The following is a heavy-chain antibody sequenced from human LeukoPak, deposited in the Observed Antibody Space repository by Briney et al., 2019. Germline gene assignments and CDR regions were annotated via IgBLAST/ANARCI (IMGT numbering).Heavy chain of an antibody. J-gene: IGHJ4*02. V-gene: IGHV3-11*01. CDR2: ISYSATII. CDR3: ARVSWYGSGNSINFDC. CDR1: GFTFSSYA. D-gene: IGHD3-10*01. Sequence: GSLRLSCAASGFTFSSYAMSWIRQAPGKGLEWISYISYSATIIEYADSVRGRFTISRDNAKNSLYLEMNGLRAEDTAVYYCARVSWYGSGNSINFDCWGQGALVSVSS.